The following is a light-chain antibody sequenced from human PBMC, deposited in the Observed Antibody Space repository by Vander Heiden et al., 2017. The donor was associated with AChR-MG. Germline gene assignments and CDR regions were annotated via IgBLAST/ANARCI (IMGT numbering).Light chain of an antibody. CDR2: AVN. CDR1: SGDVDYYNY. V-gene: IGLV2-14*03. J-gene: IGLJ2*01. CDR3: TSYTSTSTYIL. Sequence: QSALTQPASVSGSPGQSITISCTGTSGDVDYYNYVSWYQQHPGKAPKVIIYAVNNRPSGVSARFSGSKSGNTASLTISGLQAEDEADYFCTSYTSTSTYILFGGGTKLTVL.